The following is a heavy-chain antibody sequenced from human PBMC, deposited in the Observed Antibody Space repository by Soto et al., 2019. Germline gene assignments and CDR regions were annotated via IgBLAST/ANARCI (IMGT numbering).Heavy chain of an antibody. Sequence: SETLSLTCTVSGGSISSSSYFWGWIRQPRGRGLEWIGSINYSGSTYYNPSLKSRVTLSVDTSKNQFSLNVSSVTASDTALYYCSKRAPEGFDPWGQGTLVTVPS. V-gene: IGHV4-39*01. CDR2: INYSGST. CDR1: GGSISSSSYF. J-gene: IGHJ5*02. CDR3: SKRAPEGFDP.